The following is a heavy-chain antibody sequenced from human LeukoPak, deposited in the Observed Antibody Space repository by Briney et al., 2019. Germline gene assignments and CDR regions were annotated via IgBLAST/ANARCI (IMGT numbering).Heavy chain of an antibody. D-gene: IGHD6-6*01. V-gene: IGHV1-2*06. J-gene: IGHJ3*01. Sequence: ASVKVSCKASGGTFSSYAISWLRQAPGQGLEWMGRINPNTGGTNYAQRFQGRVTMTRDTSLSTAYMDLNRLGSDNTAMYYCARVGQLAGFDFWGQGTMVTVSS. CDR2: INPNTGGT. CDR1: GGTFSSYA. CDR3: ARVGQLAGFDF.